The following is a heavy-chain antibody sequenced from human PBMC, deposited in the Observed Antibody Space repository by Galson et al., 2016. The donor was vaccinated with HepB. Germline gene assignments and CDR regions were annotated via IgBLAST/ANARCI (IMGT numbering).Heavy chain of an antibody. Sequence: SLRLSCAASGFTFSTYWMHWVRQAPGKGLVWVSRINSDGSNTDYADSVKGRFTISRDNAKNTLYLQMNSLRAEDTAVYYCARGHIHLWTRGFDYWGQGTLVTVSS. CDR3: ARGHIHLWTRGFDY. CDR2: INSDGSNT. J-gene: IGHJ4*02. D-gene: IGHD5-18*01. V-gene: IGHV3-74*01. CDR1: GFTFSTYW.